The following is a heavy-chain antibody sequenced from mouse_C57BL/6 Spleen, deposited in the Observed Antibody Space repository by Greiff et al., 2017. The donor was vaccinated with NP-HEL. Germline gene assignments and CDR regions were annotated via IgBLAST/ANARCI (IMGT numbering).Heavy chain of an antibody. V-gene: IGHV5-16*01. CDR2: INYDGSST. J-gene: IGHJ2*01. Sequence: EVKLMESEGGLVQPGSSMKLSCTASGFTFSDYYMAWVRQVPEKGLEWVANINYDGSSTYYLDSLKSRFIISRDNAKNILYLKMSSLKSEDTATYYCAREGNYYGSSYLDYWGQGTTLTVSS. D-gene: IGHD1-1*01. CDR3: AREGNYYGSSYLDY. CDR1: GFTFSDYY.